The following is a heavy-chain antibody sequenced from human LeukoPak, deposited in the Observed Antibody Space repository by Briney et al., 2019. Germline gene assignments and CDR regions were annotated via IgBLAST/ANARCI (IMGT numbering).Heavy chain of an antibody. V-gene: IGHV4-59*01. Sequence: SETLSLTCTVPGFSITSYYWSWIRQPPEKGLEWIGLIHYSGSTTYNPSLKGRVTISIDTSKNQFSLQLSSVTAADTAVYYCARDIREVGATHYFDYWGQGTLVTVTS. CDR1: GFSITSYY. CDR3: ARDIREVGATHYFDY. D-gene: IGHD1-26*01. CDR2: IHYSGST. J-gene: IGHJ4*02.